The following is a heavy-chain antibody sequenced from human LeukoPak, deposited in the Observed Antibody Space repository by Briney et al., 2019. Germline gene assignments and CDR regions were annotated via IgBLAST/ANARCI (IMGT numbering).Heavy chain of an antibody. J-gene: IGHJ6*03. V-gene: IGHV1-18*01. CDR3: ARDSGPSYDFWSGYYSHYYYYMDV. Sequence: GASVKVSCKASGYTFTSYGISWVRQAPGQGLEWMGWISAYNGNTNYAQKLQGRVTMTTDTSTSTAYMELRSLRSDDTAVYYCARDSGPSYDFWSGYYSHYYYYMDVWGKGTTVTVSS. CDR2: ISAYNGNT. D-gene: IGHD3-3*01. CDR1: GYTFTSYG.